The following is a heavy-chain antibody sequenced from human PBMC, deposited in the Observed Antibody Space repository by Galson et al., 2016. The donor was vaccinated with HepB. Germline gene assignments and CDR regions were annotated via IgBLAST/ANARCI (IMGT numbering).Heavy chain of an antibody. V-gene: IGHV3-23*01. J-gene: IGHJ6*02. CDR3: AKDIMRSYYSDYVMDV. CDR2: ISGSGGTT. Sequence: SLRLSCAASGFTFSIYAMRWVRQAPGKGLEWISVISGSGGTTYYADSVKGRFTISRDNSKKALYLQMNSLRAEDTAVYFCAKDIMRSYYSDYVMDVWGQGTTVTVSS. CDR1: GFTFSIYA.